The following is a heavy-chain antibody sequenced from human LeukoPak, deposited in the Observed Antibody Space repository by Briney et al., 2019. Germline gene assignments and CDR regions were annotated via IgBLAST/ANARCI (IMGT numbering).Heavy chain of an antibody. CDR2: ISGSGGST. Sequence: PGGSLRLSCAASGFTFSSYAMSWVRQAPGKGLEWVSAISGSGGSTYYADSVKGRFTISRDNFKNTLYLQMNSLRAEDTAVYYCAKRMAAGMYYFDYWGQGTLVTVSS. J-gene: IGHJ4*02. CDR1: GFTFSSYA. V-gene: IGHV3-23*01. CDR3: AKRMAAGMYYFDY. D-gene: IGHD6-13*01.